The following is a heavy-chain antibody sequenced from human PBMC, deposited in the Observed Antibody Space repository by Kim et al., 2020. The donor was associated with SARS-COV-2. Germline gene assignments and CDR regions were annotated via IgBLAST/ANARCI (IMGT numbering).Heavy chain of an antibody. Sequence: SPSFQGQVTISADKSISTAYLQWSSLKASDTAMYYCARLTSGIAAAGFDYWGQGTLVTVSS. J-gene: IGHJ4*02. CDR3: ARLTSGIAAAGFDY. D-gene: IGHD6-13*01. V-gene: IGHV5-51*01.